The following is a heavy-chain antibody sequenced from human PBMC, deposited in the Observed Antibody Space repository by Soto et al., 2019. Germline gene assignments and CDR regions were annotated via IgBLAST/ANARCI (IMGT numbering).Heavy chain of an antibody. CDR3: ARGLYYYDSSGYSSYGMDV. Sequence: ASVKVSCKASGYTFTGYYMHWVRQAPGQGLEWMGWINPNSGGTNYAQKFQGWVTMTRDTSISTAYMELSRMRSDDTAVYYCARGLYYYDSSGYSSYGMDVWRQGTTVTV. D-gene: IGHD3-22*01. CDR1: GYTFTGYY. CDR2: INPNSGGT. V-gene: IGHV1-2*04. J-gene: IGHJ6*01.